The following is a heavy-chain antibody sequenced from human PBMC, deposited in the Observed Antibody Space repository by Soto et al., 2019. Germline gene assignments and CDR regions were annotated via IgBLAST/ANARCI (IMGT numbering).Heavy chain of an antibody. CDR1: GFTFSSYA. V-gene: IGHV3-23*01. Sequence: EVQLLESGGVLVQPGGSLRLSCAASGFTFSSYAMSWVRQAPGKGLEWVSAISGSGGSTYYADSVKGRFTISRDNSKNTLYLQMNSLRAEDTAVYYCAKDGYSYGVTDYWGQGTLVTVSS. J-gene: IGHJ4*02. CDR3: AKDGYSYGVTDY. CDR2: ISGSGGST. D-gene: IGHD5-18*01.